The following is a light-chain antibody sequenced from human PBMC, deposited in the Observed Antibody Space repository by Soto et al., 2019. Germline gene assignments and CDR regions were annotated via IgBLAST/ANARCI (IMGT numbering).Light chain of an antibody. J-gene: IGLJ1*01. CDR1: SSDVGGYNY. CDR2: DVS. CDR3: SSYTTSNTRQIV. V-gene: IGLV2-14*01. Sequence: QSALTQPASLSGSPGQSITISCTGTSSDVGGYNYVSWYQQHQGKAPKFMIYDVSNRPSGVSNRFSGSKSGNTASLTISGLQAEDEADYYCSSYTTSNTRQIVFGTGTKVTVL.